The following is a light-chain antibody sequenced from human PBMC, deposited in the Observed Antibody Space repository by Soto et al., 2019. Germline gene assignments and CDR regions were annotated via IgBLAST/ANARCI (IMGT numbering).Light chain of an antibody. CDR2: AAS. V-gene: IGKV1-39*01. CDR3: QQSYITPPIT. Sequence: DVQMTQSPSSLSASVGGRVTIPCRGSQSVSRYLNWYQHKPGKAPKLLINAASNLRSGVPSRFSGSGSGTDFTLTIDGLQPDDFAVYYCQQSYITPPITFGQGTRLEIK. CDR1: QSVSRY. J-gene: IGKJ5*01.